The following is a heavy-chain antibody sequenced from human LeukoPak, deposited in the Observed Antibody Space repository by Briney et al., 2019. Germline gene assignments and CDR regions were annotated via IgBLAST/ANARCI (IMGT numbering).Heavy chain of an antibody. D-gene: IGHD4-11*01. CDR3: ARHGVDYSNYPFDY. V-gene: IGHV4-59*08. CDR1: GGSISSYY. J-gene: IGHJ4*02. CDR2: IYYSGST. Sequence: SETLSLTCTVSGGSISSYYWSWIRQPPGKGLEWIGYIYYSGSTNYNPSLKSRVTISVDTSKNQFSLKLSSVTAADTAVYYCARHGVDYSNYPFDYWGQGTLVTVSS.